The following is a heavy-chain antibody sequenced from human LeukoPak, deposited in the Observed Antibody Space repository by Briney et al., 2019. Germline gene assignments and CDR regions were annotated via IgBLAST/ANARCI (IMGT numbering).Heavy chain of an antibody. CDR2: IIPIFGTA. J-gene: IGHJ4*02. V-gene: IGHV1-69*01. Sequence: GASVKVSCKASGGTFSSYAISWVRQAPGQGLEWMGGIIPIFGTANYAQKFQGRVTITADESTSTAYMELSSLRSEDTAVYYCARGSRYYDILTGPYYFDYWGQGTLVTASS. D-gene: IGHD3-9*01. CDR1: GGTFSSYA. CDR3: ARGSRYYDILTGPYYFDY.